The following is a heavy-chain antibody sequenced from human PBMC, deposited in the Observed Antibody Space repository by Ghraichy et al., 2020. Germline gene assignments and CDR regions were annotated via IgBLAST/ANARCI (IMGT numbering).Heavy chain of an antibody. CDR3: AKDPLYYGSGTYYPHIDY. CDR1: GFIFGTYG. V-gene: IGHV3-30*02. D-gene: IGHD3-10*01. Sequence: GGSLRLSCAASGFIFGTYGMHWVRQAPGKGLEWVTFIRYDGNNKFYGDSVQGRFTISRDNSKDTLFLQMDSLRAEDTATYYCAKDPLYYGSGTYYPHIDYWGQGTLVTVSS. J-gene: IGHJ4*02. CDR2: IRYDGNNK.